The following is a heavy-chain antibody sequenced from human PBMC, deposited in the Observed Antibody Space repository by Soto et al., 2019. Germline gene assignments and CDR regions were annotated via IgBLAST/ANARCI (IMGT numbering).Heavy chain of an antibody. D-gene: IGHD1-26*01. CDR3: ARRGSGSYYDY. V-gene: IGHV3-23*01. Sequence: EVQLLESGGGLVQPGGSLRLSCAASGFTFSSYAMRWVRQAPGKGLEWVSAISGSGGSTYYADSVKGRFTISRDNSKNTLYLQMNSLRAKDTAVDYCARRGSGSYYDYWGQGTLVTVSS. CDR1: GFTFSSYA. J-gene: IGHJ4*02. CDR2: ISGSGGST.